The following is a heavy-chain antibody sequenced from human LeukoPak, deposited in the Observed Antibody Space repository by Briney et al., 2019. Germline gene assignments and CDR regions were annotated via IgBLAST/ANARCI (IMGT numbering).Heavy chain of an antibody. V-gene: IGHV3-53*01. D-gene: IGHD1-14*01. CDR3: AKVSLTRVNDY. CDR1: GFSVSSNY. CDR2: IYSGGST. Sequence: GGSLRLSCAASGFSVSSNYMSWVRQAPGKGLEWVSVIYSGGSTYYADSVKGRFTTSRDNSKNTLYLQMNSLRAEDTAVYYCAKVSLTRVNDYWGQGTLVTVSS. J-gene: IGHJ4*02.